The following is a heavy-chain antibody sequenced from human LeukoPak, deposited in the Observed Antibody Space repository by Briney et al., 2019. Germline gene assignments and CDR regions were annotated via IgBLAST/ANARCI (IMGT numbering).Heavy chain of an antibody. Sequence: PGGSLRLSCAASGFTFSSYAMSWVRQAPGKGLEWVSAISGSGGSTYYAVSVKGRFTISRDNSKNTLYLQMNSLRAEDTAVYYCAKFITMIDYFDYWGQGTLVTVSS. CDR2: ISGSGGST. CDR1: GFTFSSYA. CDR3: AKFITMIDYFDY. J-gene: IGHJ4*02. D-gene: IGHD3-22*01. V-gene: IGHV3-23*01.